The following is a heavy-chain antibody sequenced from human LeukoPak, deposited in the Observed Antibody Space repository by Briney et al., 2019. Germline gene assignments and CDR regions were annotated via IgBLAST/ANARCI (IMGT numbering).Heavy chain of an antibody. CDR2: IDTSSPTI. Sequence: PGGSLRLSCAASGFLLSSYSMNWVRQAPGKGLEWVSYIDTSSPTIYYTDSVKGRFTISRDNAKNSLYLQMNSLRAEDTAVYYCAKGSYCSSTSCYPDYWGQGTLVTVSS. CDR1: GFLLSSYS. V-gene: IGHV3-48*01. CDR3: AKGSYCSSTSCYPDY. J-gene: IGHJ4*02. D-gene: IGHD2-2*01.